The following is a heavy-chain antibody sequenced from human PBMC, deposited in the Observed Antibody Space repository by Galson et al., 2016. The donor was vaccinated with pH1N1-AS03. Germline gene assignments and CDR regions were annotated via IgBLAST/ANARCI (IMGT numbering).Heavy chain of an antibody. CDR1: GFAVSDYY. CDR2: INREETG. D-gene: IGHD5-24*01. J-gene: IGHJ4*02. Sequence: SLRLSCAASGFAVSDYYVSWVRQAPGKGLDWVSIINREETGYYSASVQGRFTIARDSSNNAVDLQINALRPDDTAVYYCAKGRGFILDAWGQGTLVTVSS. V-gene: IGHV3-53*05. CDR3: AKGRGFILDA.